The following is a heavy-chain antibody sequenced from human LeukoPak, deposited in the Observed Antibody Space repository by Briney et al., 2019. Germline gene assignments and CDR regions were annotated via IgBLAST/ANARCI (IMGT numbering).Heavy chain of an antibody. J-gene: IGHJ4*02. CDR3: AREGKLYYGDLPLDY. Sequence: ASVKVSCKASGGTFSSYAISWVRQAPGQGLEWMGGIIPIFGTANYAQKLQGRVTMTTDTSTSTAYMELRSLRSDDTAVYYCAREGKLYYGDLPLDYWGQGTLVTVSS. D-gene: IGHD4-17*01. CDR1: GGTFSSYA. CDR2: IIPIFGTA. V-gene: IGHV1-69*05.